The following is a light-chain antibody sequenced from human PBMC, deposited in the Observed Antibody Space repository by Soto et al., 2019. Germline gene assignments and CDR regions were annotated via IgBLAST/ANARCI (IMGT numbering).Light chain of an antibody. CDR3: SSSTSSSTVV. Sequence: QSALTQPASVSGSPGQSITISCTGTCSDVGGYNYVSWYQQHPGKAPKLIIYDVSNRPSGVSNRFSGSKSGNTASLTISGLQAEDEADYYCSSSTSSSTVVFGGGTKLTVL. CDR2: DVS. J-gene: IGLJ2*01. V-gene: IGLV2-14*01. CDR1: CSDVGGYNY.